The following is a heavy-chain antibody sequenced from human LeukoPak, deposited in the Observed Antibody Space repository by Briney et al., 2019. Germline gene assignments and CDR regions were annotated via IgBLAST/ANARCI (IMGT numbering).Heavy chain of an antibody. CDR1: GGSISNYY. CDR3: ARLNIIGSSPVHHFDY. V-gene: IGHV4-59*08. CDR2: FYNSGST. D-gene: IGHD6-13*01. J-gene: IGHJ4*02. Sequence: PSETLSLTCTVSGGSISNYYWSWIRQPPGKGLEWIGYFYNSGSTNYNPSLKSRATILVDTSKNQFSLKLSSVTAADTAVYYCARLNIIGSSPVHHFDYWGQGTLVTVSS.